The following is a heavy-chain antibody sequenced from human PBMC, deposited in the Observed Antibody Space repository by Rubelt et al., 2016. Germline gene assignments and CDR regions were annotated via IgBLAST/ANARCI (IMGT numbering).Heavy chain of an antibody. CDR3: ARTGTAALYYYYYGMDV. CDR1: GGSISSSNW. J-gene: IGHJ6*02. D-gene: IGHD1-1*01. Sequence: QVQLQESGPGLVKPSGTLSLTCAVSGGSISSSNWWSWVRQPPGKGLEWIGEIYHSGSTTYNPSLKGRVTISVDTSKDQFSLKLSSVTAADTAVYYCARTGTAALYYYYYGMDVWGQGTTVTVSS. CDR2: IYHSGST. V-gene: IGHV4-4*02.